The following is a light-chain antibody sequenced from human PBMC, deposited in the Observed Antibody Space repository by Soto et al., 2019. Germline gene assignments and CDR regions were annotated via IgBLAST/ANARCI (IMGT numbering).Light chain of an antibody. J-gene: IGKJ4*01. CDR3: HQYGSSPLT. V-gene: IGKV3-20*01. CDR2: GAS. CDR1: QSLSSSS. Sequence: EIVLTQSPGTLSLSPGERGTLSCRAGQSLSSSSLAWYQQKPGQAPRLLIYGASNRASGVPDRFSGGGSGTDFTLTISGLEPEDFAVYYRHQYGSSPLTFGGGTKVEI.